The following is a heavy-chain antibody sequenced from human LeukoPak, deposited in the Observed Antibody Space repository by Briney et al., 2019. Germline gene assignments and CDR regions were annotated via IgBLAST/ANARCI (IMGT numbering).Heavy chain of an antibody. Sequence: GGSLRLSCAASGFTFSNSDMNWVRQAPGKGLEWVSSISSSSSYMFYADSAKGRFTISRDNAKNSLYLQVNSLRAEDTAVYYCVRVVPGTGSLDFWGQGALVTVSS. D-gene: IGHD1-1*01. CDR2: ISSSSSYM. CDR1: GFTFSNSD. J-gene: IGHJ4*02. CDR3: VRVVPGTGSLDF. V-gene: IGHV3-21*01.